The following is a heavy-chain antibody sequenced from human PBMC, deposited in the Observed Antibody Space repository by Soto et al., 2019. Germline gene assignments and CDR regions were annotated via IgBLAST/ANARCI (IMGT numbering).Heavy chain of an antibody. V-gene: IGHV3-23*01. CDR2: ISGSGGST. J-gene: IGHJ6*02. Sequence: EVQLLESGGGLVQPGGSLRLSCAASGFTFSSYAMSWVRQAPGKGLEWVSAISGSGGSTYYADSVKGRFTISRDNSKNTLYLQMNRLRAEDTAVYYCAKSPPIYGSGSYLSPRYYGMDVWGQGTTVTVSS. CDR1: GFTFSSYA. D-gene: IGHD3-10*01. CDR3: AKSPPIYGSGSYLSPRYYGMDV.